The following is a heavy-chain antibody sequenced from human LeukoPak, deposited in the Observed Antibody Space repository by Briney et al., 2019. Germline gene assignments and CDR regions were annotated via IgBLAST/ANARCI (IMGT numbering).Heavy chain of an antibody. CDR3: ARGSDYDDYFYMDF. CDR2: MNPKSGAT. V-gene: IGHV1-2*02. J-gene: IGHJ6*03. Sequence: ASVKVSCKASGYTFTGYYMHWVRQAPGQGLEWMGWMNPKSGATDYARKFQGRVTMTRDTSISTAYMELTRLRSDDTAVYFCARGSDYDDYFYMDFWGKGTTVTVSS. CDR1: GYTFTGYY.